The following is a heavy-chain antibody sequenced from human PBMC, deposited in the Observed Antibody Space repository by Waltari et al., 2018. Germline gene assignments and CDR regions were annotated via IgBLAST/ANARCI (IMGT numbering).Heavy chain of an antibody. CDR2: ISWNSGSI. Sequence: EVQLVESGGGLVQPGRSLRLSCAASGFTFDDYAMHWVRQAPGKGREWVSGISWNSGSIGYADSVKGRFTISRDNAKNSLYLQMNSLRAEDTALYYCAKGYYDILTGYSLNDAFDIWGQGTMVTVSS. J-gene: IGHJ3*02. V-gene: IGHV3-9*01. CDR3: AKGYYDILTGYSLNDAFDI. CDR1: GFTFDDYA. D-gene: IGHD3-9*01.